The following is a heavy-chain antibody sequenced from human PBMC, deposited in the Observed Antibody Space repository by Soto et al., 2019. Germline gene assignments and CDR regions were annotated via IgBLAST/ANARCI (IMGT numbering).Heavy chain of an antibody. D-gene: IGHD3-22*01. CDR2: IYPGDSDT. V-gene: IGHV5-51*01. CDR1: GYSFTSYW. Sequence: GESLKISCKGSGYSFTSYWIGWVRQLPGKGLEWMGIIYPGDSDTRYSPSFQGQATISADKSISTAYLQWSSLKASDTAMYYCARQLDSSGYYWVIWGQGTMVTVS. CDR3: ARQLDSSGYYWVI. J-gene: IGHJ3*02.